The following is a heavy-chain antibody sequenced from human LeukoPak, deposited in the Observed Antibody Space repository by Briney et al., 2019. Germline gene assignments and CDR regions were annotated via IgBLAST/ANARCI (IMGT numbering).Heavy chain of an antibody. CDR1: GGSISSYY. V-gene: IGHV4-59*01. J-gene: IGHJ4*02. Sequence: PSETLSLTCIVSGGSISSYYWSWIRQPPGKGLEWIGYTYYSGSTNYNPSLKSRVTISVDTSKNQFSLKLSSVTAADTAVYYCARGRRLAVSGPDAYYFDYWGQGTLVTVSS. D-gene: IGHD6-19*01. CDR3: ARGRRLAVSGPDAYYFDY. CDR2: TYYSGST.